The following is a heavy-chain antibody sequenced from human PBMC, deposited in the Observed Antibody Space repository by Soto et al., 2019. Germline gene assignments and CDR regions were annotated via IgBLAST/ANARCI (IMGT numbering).Heavy chain of an antibody. CDR2: VNPIVSMS. CDR3: ASSYGSGYRAFDY. J-gene: IGHJ4*02. V-gene: IGHV1-69*02. D-gene: IGHD3-10*01. Sequence: QVQLVQSGAEVKRPGSSVKVSCKASGDTFNFYSINWVRQAPGVGLEWMGRVNPIVSMSNYAQKFQGRVTMTADKSTSTAYMELSSLRSEATAIYSSASSYGSGYRAFDYWGQGALVTVSS. CDR1: GDTFNFYS.